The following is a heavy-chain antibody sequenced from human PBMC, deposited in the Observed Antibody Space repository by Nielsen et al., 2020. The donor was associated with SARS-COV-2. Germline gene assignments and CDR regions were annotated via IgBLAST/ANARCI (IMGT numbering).Heavy chain of an antibody. V-gene: IGHV4-31*02. CDR3: AREVVVVVAASGLYYYGMDV. D-gene: IGHD2-15*01. CDR2: IYYSGST. Sequence: RQAPGKGLEWIGYIYYSGSTYYNPSLKSRVTISVDTSKNQFSLKLSSVTAADTAVYYCAREVVVVVAASGLYYYGMDVWGQGTTVTVSS. J-gene: IGHJ6*02.